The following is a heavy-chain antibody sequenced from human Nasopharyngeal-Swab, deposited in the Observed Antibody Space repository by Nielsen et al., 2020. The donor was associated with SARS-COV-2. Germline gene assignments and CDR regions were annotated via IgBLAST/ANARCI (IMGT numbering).Heavy chain of an antibody. CDR1: GYSFTSYW. Sequence: GESLKISYKGSGYSFTSYWIGWVRQMPGKGLEWMGIIYPGDSDTRYSPSFQGQVTISADKSISTAYLQWSSLKASDTAMYYCARDLGYSSSWYLGYFDLWGRGTLVTVSS. J-gene: IGHJ2*01. CDR3: ARDLGYSSSWYLGYFDL. CDR2: IYPGDSDT. V-gene: IGHV5-51*01. D-gene: IGHD6-13*01.